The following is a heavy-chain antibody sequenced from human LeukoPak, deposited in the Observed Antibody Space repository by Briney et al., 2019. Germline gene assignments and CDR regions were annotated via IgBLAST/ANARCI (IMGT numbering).Heavy chain of an antibody. CDR2: ISYSGST. CDR1: GASISNGDYY. CDR3: ARDDIQLWNRHYYYYGMDV. Sequence: SETLSLTCTVSGASISNGDYYWRWVRQPPGKGLEWIGYISYSGSTNYNPSLKSRVTISVDTSKNQFSLKLSSVTAADTAVYFCARDDIQLWNRHYYYYGMDVWGKGTTVTVSS. D-gene: IGHD5-18*01. J-gene: IGHJ6*04. V-gene: IGHV4-61*08.